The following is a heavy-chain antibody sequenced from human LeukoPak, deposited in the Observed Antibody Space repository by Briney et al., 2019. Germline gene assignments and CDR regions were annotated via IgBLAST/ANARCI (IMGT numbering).Heavy chain of an antibody. CDR3: ASIIVVVPAAMDY. Sequence: SETLSLTCTVSGGSISSSSYYWGWIRQPPGKGLEWIGSIYYSGSTYYNPSLKSRVTISVDTSKNQFSLKLSSVTAADTAVYYCASIIVVVPAAMDYWGQGTLVTVSS. J-gene: IGHJ4*02. CDR1: GGSISSSSYY. CDR2: IYYSGST. D-gene: IGHD2-2*01. V-gene: IGHV4-39*01.